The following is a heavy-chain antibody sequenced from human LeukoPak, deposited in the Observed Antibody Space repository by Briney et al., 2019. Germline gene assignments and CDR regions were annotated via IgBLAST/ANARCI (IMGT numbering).Heavy chain of an antibody. Sequence: SVEVSCKASGGTFSSYAISWVRQAPGQGLEWMGRIIPIFGIANYAQKFQGRVTITADKSTSTAYMELSSLRSEDTAVYYCATQVTTVPEKVNFRNWGYGMDVWGQGTTVTVSS. V-gene: IGHV1-69*04. CDR2: IIPIFGIA. CDR1: GGTFSSYA. D-gene: IGHD4-17*01. J-gene: IGHJ6*02. CDR3: ATQVTTVPEKVNFRNWGYGMDV.